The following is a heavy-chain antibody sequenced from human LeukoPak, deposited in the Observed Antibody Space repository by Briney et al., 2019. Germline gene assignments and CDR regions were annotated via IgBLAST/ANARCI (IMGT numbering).Heavy chain of an antibody. J-gene: IGHJ6*02. CDR3: ARDRGSGWYLGYYYGMDV. D-gene: IGHD6-19*01. Sequence: GGSLRLSCAASGFTFSSNYMSWVRQAPGKGLEWVSVIYSGGSTYYADSVKGRFTISRDNSKNTLYLQMNCLRAEDTAVYYCARDRGSGWYLGYYYGMDVWGQGTTVTVSS. V-gene: IGHV3-53*01. CDR1: GFTFSSNY. CDR2: IYSGGST.